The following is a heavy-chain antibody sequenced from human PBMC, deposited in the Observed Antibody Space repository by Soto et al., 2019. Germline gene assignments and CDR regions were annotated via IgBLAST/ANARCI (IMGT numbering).Heavy chain of an antibody. CDR2: ISYDGSNK. J-gene: IGHJ6*02. D-gene: IGHD3-10*01. Sequence: GGSLRLSCAASGFTFSSYAMHWVRQAPGKGLEWVAVISYDGSNKYYADSVKGRFTISRDNSKNTLYLQMNSLRAEDTAVYYCAREQGNYYGSGSYYYGMDVWGQGTTVTVS. CDR3: AREQGNYYGSGSYYYGMDV. V-gene: IGHV3-30-3*01. CDR1: GFTFSSYA.